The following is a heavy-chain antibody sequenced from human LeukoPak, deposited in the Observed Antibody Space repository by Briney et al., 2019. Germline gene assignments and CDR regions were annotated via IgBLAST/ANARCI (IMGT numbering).Heavy chain of an antibody. CDR3: TRAFRRDGYNSFDY. CDR1: GFTFGDYE. D-gene: IGHD5-24*01. CDR2: IRSKTYRGTT. J-gene: IGHJ4*02. Sequence: GGSLRLSCTASGFTFGDYEMSWVRQAPGKGLEWVGFIRSKTYRGTTEYAASVKVRFTISRDDSKSIAYLQMNSLKTEDTAVYYCTRAFRRDGYNSFDYWGQGTLVTVSS. V-gene: IGHV3-49*04.